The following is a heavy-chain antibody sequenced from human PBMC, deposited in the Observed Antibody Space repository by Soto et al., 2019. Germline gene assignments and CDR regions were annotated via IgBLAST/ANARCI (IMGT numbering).Heavy chain of an antibody. CDR2: ISAYNGNT. J-gene: IGHJ4*02. Sequence: QVQLVQSGAEVKKPGASVKVSCKASDDTFTNYPISWVRQAPGQGLEWMGWISAYNGNTDYAQKVQGRITLTTDTTTSTADMELRSLTDDDTYVYSCAREKLVRRTYDFGYWGQGTLVTVSS. V-gene: IGHV1-18*04. CDR3: AREKLVRRTYDFGY. D-gene: IGHD2-8*01. CDR1: DDTFTNYP.